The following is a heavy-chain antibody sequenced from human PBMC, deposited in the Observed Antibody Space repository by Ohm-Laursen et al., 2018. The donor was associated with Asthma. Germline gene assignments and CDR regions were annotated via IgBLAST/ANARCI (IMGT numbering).Heavy chain of an antibody. D-gene: IGHD1-14*01. J-gene: IGHJ6*02. CDR3: ARDISDYYYYGMDV. V-gene: IGHV3-21*01. CDR1: GFTFSSYS. CDR2: ISSRSSYT. Sequence: SLRLSCSASGFTFSSYSMNWVRQAPGKGLEQVSSISSRSSYTNYADSVKGRFTLSRDNAKNSLYLQMNSLRAEDTAVYYCARDISDYYYYGMDVWGQGTTVTVSS.